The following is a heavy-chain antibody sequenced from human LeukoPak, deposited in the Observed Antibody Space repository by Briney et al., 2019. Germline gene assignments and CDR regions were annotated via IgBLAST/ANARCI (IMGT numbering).Heavy chain of an antibody. CDR1: GFTVSSNY. D-gene: IGHD3-22*01. CDR2: IYSGGST. Sequence: GGSLRLSCAASGFTVSSNYMSWVRQAPGKGLEWVSVIYSGGSTYYADSVKGRFTIYRDNSKNTLYLQMNSLRAEDTAVYYCARDRLYDSSGYSAYWGQGILVTVSS. CDR3: ARDRLYDSSGYSAY. J-gene: IGHJ4*02. V-gene: IGHV3-66*01.